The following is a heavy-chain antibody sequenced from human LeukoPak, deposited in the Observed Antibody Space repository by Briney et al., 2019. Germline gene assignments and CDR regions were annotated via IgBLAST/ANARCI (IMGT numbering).Heavy chain of an antibody. D-gene: IGHD6-19*01. Sequence: ASVKVSFKASGYTFTNYDINWVRQATGQGLEWMGWMNPNSGNTGYAQKFQGRVTIIRNTSISTAYMELSSLRSEDTAVYYCARGPRWYSSPYYFDYWGQGTLVTVSS. J-gene: IGHJ4*02. CDR1: GYTFTNYD. CDR2: MNPNSGNT. V-gene: IGHV1-8*03. CDR3: ARGPRWYSSPYYFDY.